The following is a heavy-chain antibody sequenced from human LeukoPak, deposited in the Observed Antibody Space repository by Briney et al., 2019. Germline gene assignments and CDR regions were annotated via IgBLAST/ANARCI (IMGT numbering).Heavy chain of an antibody. CDR1: GGSISSYY. J-gene: IGHJ3*02. V-gene: IGHV4-59*01. CDR2: IYYSGST. D-gene: IGHD6-13*01. Sequence: SETLSLTCTVSGGSISSYYWSWIRQPPGKGLEWIGYIYYSGSTNYNPSLKSRVTISVDTSKNQFSLKLSSVTAADTAVYYCARDASGYSSSFDAFDIWGQGTMVTVSS. CDR3: ARDASGYSSSFDAFDI.